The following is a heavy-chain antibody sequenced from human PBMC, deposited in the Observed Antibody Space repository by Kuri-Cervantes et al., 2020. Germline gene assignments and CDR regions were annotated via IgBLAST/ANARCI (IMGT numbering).Heavy chain of an antibody. V-gene: IGHV3-7*04. CDR2: IKQDGSEK. CDR3: ARDRRGFYYDSSGYYLDY. J-gene: IGHJ4*02. CDR1: GFTFSTYW. D-gene: IGHD3-22*01. Sequence: GESLKISCAASGFTFSTYWMSWVRQAPGKGLEWVANIKQDGSEKYYVDSVKGRFTISRDNAKNSLYLQMNSLRAEDTAVYYCARDRRGFYYDSSGYYLDYWGQGTLVTVS.